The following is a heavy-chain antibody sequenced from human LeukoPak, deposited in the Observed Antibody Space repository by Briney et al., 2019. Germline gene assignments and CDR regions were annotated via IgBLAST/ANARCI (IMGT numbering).Heavy chain of an antibody. CDR3: ARNYYDSSGYYLYYFDY. CDR2: IIPIFGTA. CDR1: GYTFTSYD. Sequence: ASVKVSCKASGYTFTSYDINWVRQATGQGLEWMGGIIPIFGTANYAQKFQGRVTITTDESTSTAYMELSSLRSEDTAVYYCARNYYDSSGYYLYYFDYWGQGTLVTVSS. D-gene: IGHD3-22*01. J-gene: IGHJ4*02. V-gene: IGHV1-69*05.